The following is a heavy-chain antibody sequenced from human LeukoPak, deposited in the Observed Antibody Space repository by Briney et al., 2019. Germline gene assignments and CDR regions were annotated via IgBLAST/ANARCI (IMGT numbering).Heavy chain of an antibody. J-gene: IGHJ5*02. CDR1: GYTFTSYG. V-gene: IGHV1-18*01. Sequence: ASVKVSCKASGYTFTSYGISWVRQAPGQGLEWMGWISAYNGNTNYAQKLQGRVTMTTDTSTSTAYMELRSLRSDDTAVYYCARSRYPDDSSGHNWFDPWGQGTLVTVSS. CDR2: ISAYNGNT. CDR3: ARSRYPDDSSGHNWFDP. D-gene: IGHD3-22*01.